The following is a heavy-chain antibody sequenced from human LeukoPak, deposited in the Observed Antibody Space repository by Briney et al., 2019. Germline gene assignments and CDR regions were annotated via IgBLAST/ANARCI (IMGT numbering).Heavy chain of an antibody. CDR3: ARELLRSDGFDY. CDR2: INVGNCNT. J-gene: IGHJ4*02. D-gene: IGHD1-26*01. V-gene: IGHV1-3*01. CDR1: GYIFSSYA. Sequence: ASMKVSCKASGYIFSSYAMHWVRQAPGQRLEGMGWINVGNCNTKYSQKFQGRVTITRDTSESPAYMEVSRLRSEDTAVYYCARELLRSDGFDYWGQGTLVTVSS.